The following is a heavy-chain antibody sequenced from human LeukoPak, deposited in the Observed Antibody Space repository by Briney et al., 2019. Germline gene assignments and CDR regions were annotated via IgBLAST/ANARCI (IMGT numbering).Heavy chain of an antibody. CDR2: LSHAGNT. Sequence: MASETLSLTCSVSGDSVRNDFYYWGWIHQPPGKGLEWVACLSHAGNTWYNPSLESRLSISVDTSKNQFSLKFSSVTAADTALYWCARHNAPRRVGFDFWGQGILVTVSS. CDR1: GDSVRNDFYY. CDR3: ARHNAPRRVGFDF. J-gene: IGHJ4*02. V-gene: IGHV4-39*01. D-gene: IGHD2-2*01.